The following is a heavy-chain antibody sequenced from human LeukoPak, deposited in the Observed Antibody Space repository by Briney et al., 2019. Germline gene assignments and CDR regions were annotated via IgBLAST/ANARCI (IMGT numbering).Heavy chain of an antibody. V-gene: IGHV3-23*01. Sequence: PGGSLRFSCAASGFTFSSYAMSWVRQAPGKGLEWVSAISGSGGSTYYADSVKGRFTISRDNSKNTLYLQMNSLRAEDTAVYYCAKCNSQLVRTHSNWFDPWGLGTLVTVSS. CDR1: GFTFSSYA. J-gene: IGHJ5*02. D-gene: IGHD6-13*01. CDR3: AKCNSQLVRTHSNWFDP. CDR2: ISGSGGST.